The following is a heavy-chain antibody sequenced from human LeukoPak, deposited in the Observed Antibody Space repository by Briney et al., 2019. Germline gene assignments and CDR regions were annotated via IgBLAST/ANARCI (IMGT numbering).Heavy chain of an antibody. J-gene: IGHJ3*02. CDR2: ISAYNGNT. D-gene: IGHD3-22*01. CDR1: GYTFTSYG. CDR3: ARSKLTITMIVVASAFDI. Sequence: ASVKVSCKASGYTFTSYGISWVRQAPGQGLEWMGWISAYNGNTNYVQKLQGRVTMTTDTSTSTAYMELRSLRSDDTAVYYCARSKLTITMIVVASAFDIWGQGTMVTVSS. V-gene: IGHV1-18*01.